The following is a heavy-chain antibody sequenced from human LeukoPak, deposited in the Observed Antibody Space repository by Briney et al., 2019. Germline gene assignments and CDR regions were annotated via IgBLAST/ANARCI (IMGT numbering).Heavy chain of an antibody. CDR2: ISSSSSYT. Sequence: PGGSLRLSCAASGFTFSDYYVSWIRQAPGKGLEWVSYISSSSSYTNYADSVKGRFTISRDNAKNSLYLQMNSLRAEDTAVYYCARGESVTGPGRNWGQGTLVTVSS. CDR3: ARGESVTGPGRN. J-gene: IGHJ4*02. D-gene: IGHD5/OR15-5a*01. V-gene: IGHV3-11*06. CDR1: GFTFSDYY.